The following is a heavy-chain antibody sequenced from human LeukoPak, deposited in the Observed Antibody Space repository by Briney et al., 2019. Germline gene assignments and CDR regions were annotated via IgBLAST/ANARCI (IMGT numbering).Heavy chain of an antibody. CDR1: GGSISSGSYY. D-gene: IGHD3-10*01. V-gene: IGHV4-61*02. CDR3: ARDSGSYPDYYYYMDV. CDR2: IYTSGST. Sequence: PSQTLSLTCTVSGGSISSGSYYWSWIRQPAGKGLEWIGRIYTSGSTNYNPSLKSRVTISVDTSKNQFSLKLSSVTAADTAVYYCARDSGSYPDYYYYMDVWGKGTTVTISS. J-gene: IGHJ6*03.